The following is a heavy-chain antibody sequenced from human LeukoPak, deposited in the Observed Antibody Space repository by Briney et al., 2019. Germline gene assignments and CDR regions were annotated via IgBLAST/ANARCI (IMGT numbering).Heavy chain of an antibody. D-gene: IGHD3-3*02. CDR1: GYSFTSYW. V-gene: IGHV5-51*01. CDR2: IYPGDSDT. CDR3: ARLPRDRAFPFDY. Sequence: GESLKISCKGSGYSFTSYWIGGVRQMPGKGLEWMGIIYPGDSDTRYSPSFQGKVTISADKYISTAYLQWSSLKDSDTAMYYCARLPRDRAFPFDYWGQGTLVTVSS. J-gene: IGHJ4*02.